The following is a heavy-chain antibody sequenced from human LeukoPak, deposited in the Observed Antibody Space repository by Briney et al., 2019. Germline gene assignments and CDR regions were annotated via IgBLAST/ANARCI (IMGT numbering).Heavy chain of an antibody. V-gene: IGHV3-30*01. Sequence: PGGSLRLSCAASGFTFSDYAMPWVRQAPGKGLNWVAVTSYDGSKKYYADSVKGRFTISRDNSKNTLYLQMNTLRADDTAVYYCARSGRGSSTWFDFWGQGTLVTVSS. CDR1: GFTFSDYA. D-gene: IGHD6-6*01. J-gene: IGHJ4*02. CDR3: ARSGRGSSTWFDF. CDR2: TSYDGSKK.